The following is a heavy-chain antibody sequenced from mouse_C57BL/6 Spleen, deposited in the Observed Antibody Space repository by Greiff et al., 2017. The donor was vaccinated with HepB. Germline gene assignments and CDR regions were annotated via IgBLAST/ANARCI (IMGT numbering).Heavy chain of an antibody. D-gene: IGHD4-1*01. V-gene: IGHV1-15*01. J-gene: IGHJ2*01. Sequence: VKLLESGAELVRPGASVTLSCKASGYTFTDYEMHWVKQTPVHGLEWIGAIDPETGGTAYNQKFKGKAILTADKSSSTAYMELRSLTSEDSAVYYCTSLTVYWGQGTTLTVSS. CDR1: GYTFTDYE. CDR2: IDPETGGT. CDR3: TSLTVY.